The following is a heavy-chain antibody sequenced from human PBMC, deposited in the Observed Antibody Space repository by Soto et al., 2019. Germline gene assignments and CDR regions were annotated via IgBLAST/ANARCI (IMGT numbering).Heavy chain of an antibody. D-gene: IGHD3-22*01. CDR3: AKHYFDDSGGYDAPLAY. V-gene: IGHV3-30*18. CDR1: VCKVSISR. Sequence: SGARCVCKVSISRMQWDRQDKDKGLEWVAVKSFDGSNTHYADSVNGRFLISRDNFKEILYLQMNSLRPEDTAVYFFAKHYFDDSGGYDAPLAYRGQGTPVPVS. J-gene: IGHJ4*02. CDR2: KSFDGSNT.